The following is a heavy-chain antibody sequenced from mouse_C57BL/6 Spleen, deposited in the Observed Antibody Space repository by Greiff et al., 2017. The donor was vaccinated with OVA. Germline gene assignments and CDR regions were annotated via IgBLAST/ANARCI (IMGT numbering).Heavy chain of an antibody. V-gene: IGHV1-69*01. D-gene: IGHD2-4*01. J-gene: IGHJ3*01. CDR2: IDPSDSYT. Sequence: VQLQQPGAELVMPGASVKLSCKASGYTFTSYWMHWVKQRPGQGLEWIGEIDPSDSYTNYNQKFKGKSTLTVDKSSSTAYMQLSSLTSEDSAVYYCARGGLAAWFAYWGQGTLVTVSA. CDR3: ARGGLAAWFAY. CDR1: GYTFTSYW.